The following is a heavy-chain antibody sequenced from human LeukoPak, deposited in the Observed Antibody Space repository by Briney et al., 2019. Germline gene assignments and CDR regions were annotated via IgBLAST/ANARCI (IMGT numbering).Heavy chain of an antibody. CDR2: IYYSGST. D-gene: IGHD3-3*01. CDR1: GGSISSSSYY. Sequence: PSETLSLTCTVSGGSISSSSYYWGWIRQPPGKGLEWIGSIYYSGSTYYNPSLKSRVTISVDTSKNQFSLKLSSVTAADTAVYYCARRPSYDFWSGYYYIAAFFDYWGQGTLVTVSS. J-gene: IGHJ4*02. V-gene: IGHV4-39*01. CDR3: ARRPSYDFWSGYYYIAAFFDY.